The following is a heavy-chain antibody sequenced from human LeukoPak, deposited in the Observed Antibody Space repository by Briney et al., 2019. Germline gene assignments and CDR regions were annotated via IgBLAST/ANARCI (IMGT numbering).Heavy chain of an antibody. CDR2: MNPNSGNT. J-gene: IGHJ5*02. V-gene: IGHV1-8*01. CDR1: GYTFTSYD. D-gene: IGHD6-19*01. CDR3: ARASGEWLVRIWVNWFDP. Sequence: ASVKVSCKASGYTFTSYDINWVRQATGQGLEWMGWMNPNSGNTGYAQKFQGRVTVSRNTSISTAYMDLSSLRAEDTAVYYCARASGEWLVRIWVNWFDPWGQGTLVTASS.